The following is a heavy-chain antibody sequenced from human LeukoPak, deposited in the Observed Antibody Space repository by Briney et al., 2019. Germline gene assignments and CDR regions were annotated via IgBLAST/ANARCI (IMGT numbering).Heavy chain of an antibody. CDR1: GGSISSGGYY. CDR2: IYHSGST. V-gene: IGHV4-31*03. J-gene: IGHJ4*02. Sequence: PSETLSLTCTVSGGSISSGGYYWSWIRQHPGKGLEWIGYIYHSGSTYYNPSLKSRVTISVDTSKNQFSLKLSSVTAADTAVYYCARALLWFGESSYYFDYWGQGTLVTVSS. CDR3: ARALLWFGESSYYFDY. D-gene: IGHD3-10*01.